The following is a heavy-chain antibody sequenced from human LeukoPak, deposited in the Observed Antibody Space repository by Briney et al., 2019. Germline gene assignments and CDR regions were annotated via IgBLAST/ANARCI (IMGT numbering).Heavy chain of an antibody. CDR1: GFTFSSYS. J-gene: IGHJ4*02. CDR3: ARGEPGEQLWSAFDY. CDR2: ISSSSSYI. V-gene: IGHV3-21*01. D-gene: IGHD5-18*01. Sequence: GGSLRLSCAASGFTFSSYSMNWVRQAPGKGLEWVSSISSSSSYIYYADSVKGRFTISRDNAKNSLYLQMNSLRAEDTAVYYCARGEPGEQLWSAFDYWGQGTLVTVSS.